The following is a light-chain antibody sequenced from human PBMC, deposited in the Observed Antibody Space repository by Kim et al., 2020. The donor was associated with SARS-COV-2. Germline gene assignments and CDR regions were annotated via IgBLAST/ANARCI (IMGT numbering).Light chain of an antibody. Sequence: QSALTQPPSASGSPGQSASISCTGTSRDIGGYNYVSWYQQYPGKAPKLIISEVTKRPSGVPDRFSGSRSGNTASLTVTGLQAEDEADYYCSSYTGSSPLWVFGGGTKLTVL. J-gene: IGLJ3*02. V-gene: IGLV2-8*01. CDR2: EVT. CDR1: SRDIGGYNY. CDR3: SSYTGSSPLWV.